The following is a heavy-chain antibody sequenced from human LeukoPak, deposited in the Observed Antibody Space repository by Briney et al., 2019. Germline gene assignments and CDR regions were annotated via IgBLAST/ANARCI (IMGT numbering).Heavy chain of an antibody. CDR2: ISSSSSTI. Sequence: PGGSLRLSCAASGFTFSSYSMNWVRQAPGKGLEWVSYISSSSSTIYYADSVKGRFTIARDNAKNSLYLQMNSLRDEDTAVYYCARAAATVPYYYNGMDVWGQGTTVTVSS. D-gene: IGHD2-15*01. CDR1: GFTFSSYS. V-gene: IGHV3-48*02. CDR3: ARAAATVPYYYNGMDV. J-gene: IGHJ6*02.